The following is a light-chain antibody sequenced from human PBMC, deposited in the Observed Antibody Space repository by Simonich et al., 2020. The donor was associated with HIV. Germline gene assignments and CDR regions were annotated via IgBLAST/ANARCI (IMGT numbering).Light chain of an antibody. V-gene: IGKV4-1*01. J-gene: IGKJ3*01. CDR1: RTILYISNNKNY. Sequence: DIVMTQSPDSLAVSLGERATINCKSSRTILYISNNKNYLAWNQQKPGQPPKLLIYWASTRESGVPDRFSASGSGTDFTLTISSLQAEDVAVYSCQQYYSTPFTFGPGTKVDIK. CDR2: WAS. CDR3: QQYYSTPFT.